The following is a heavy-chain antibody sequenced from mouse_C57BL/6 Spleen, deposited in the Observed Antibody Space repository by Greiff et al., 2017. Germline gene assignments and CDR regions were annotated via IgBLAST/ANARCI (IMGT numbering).Heavy chain of an antibody. J-gene: IGHJ1*03. CDR2: INPNYGTT. CDR1: GYSFTDYN. D-gene: IGHD1-1*01. V-gene: IGHV1-39*01. Sequence: EVQLQESGPELVKPGASVKISCKASGYSFTDYNMNWVKQSNGKSLEWIGVINPNYGTTSYNQKFKGKATLTVDQSSSTAYMQLNSLTSEDSAVYYCASDYYGSSPSYWYFDVWGTGTTVTVSS. CDR3: ASDYYGSSPSYWYFDV.